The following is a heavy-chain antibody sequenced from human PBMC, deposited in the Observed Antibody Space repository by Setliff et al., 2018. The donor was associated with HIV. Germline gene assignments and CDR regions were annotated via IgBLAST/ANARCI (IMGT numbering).Heavy chain of an antibody. D-gene: IGHD2-21*02. Sequence: PGESLTISCAASGFTFSDYWMHWVRQAPGKGLVWVSRVKNDGTSTDYADSVRGRFTISRDNAKNTLYLQMNSLRVEDTAVYYCARRGMVPATLNFWGQGTPVTVSS. V-gene: IGHV3-74*01. CDR2: VKNDGTST. CDR3: ARRGMVPATLNF. CDR1: GFTFSDYW. J-gene: IGHJ4*02.